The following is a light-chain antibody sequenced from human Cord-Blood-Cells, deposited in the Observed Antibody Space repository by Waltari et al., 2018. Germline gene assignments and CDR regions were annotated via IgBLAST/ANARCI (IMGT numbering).Light chain of an antibody. CDR2: EVS. V-gene: IGLV2-14*01. Sequence: QSALPQSASVSGSPGQSITISCTGTSSDAGGYNYVSWYQQHPGKAPKLMIYEVSNRPSGVSNRFSGSKSGNTASLTISGLQAEDEADYYCSSYTSSSTYVFGTGTKVTVL. J-gene: IGLJ1*01. CDR1: SSDAGGYNY. CDR3: SSYTSSSTYV.